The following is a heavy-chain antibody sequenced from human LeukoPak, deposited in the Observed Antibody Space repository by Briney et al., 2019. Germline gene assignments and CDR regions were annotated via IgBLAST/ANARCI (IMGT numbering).Heavy chain of an antibody. CDR3: ARDYYDSSGYYYYYGMDV. Sequence: SETLSLTCNVSGGSISSGDYYWSWIRQPPGKGLEWIGYIYYSGSTYYNPPLKSRLTISIDTSKNQFSLKLSSVTAADTAVYYCARDYYDSSGYYYYYGMDVWGQGTTVTVSS. D-gene: IGHD3-22*01. CDR2: IYYSGST. V-gene: IGHV4-30-4*01. J-gene: IGHJ6*02. CDR1: GGSISSGDYY.